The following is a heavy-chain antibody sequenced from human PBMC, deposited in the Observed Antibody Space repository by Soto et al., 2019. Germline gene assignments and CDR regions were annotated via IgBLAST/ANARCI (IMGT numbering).Heavy chain of an antibody. CDR2: INPSGGST. D-gene: IGHD1-26*01. CDR3: ARAPITGGYGPNGNFDY. V-gene: IGHV1-46*01. J-gene: IGHJ4*02. Sequence: ASVKVSCKASGYTFTSYYMHWVRQAPGQGLEWMGIINPSGGSTSYAQKFQGRVTMTRDTSTSTVYMELSSLRSEDTAVYYCARAPITGGYGPNGNFDYWGQGTLVTVSS. CDR1: GYTFTSYY.